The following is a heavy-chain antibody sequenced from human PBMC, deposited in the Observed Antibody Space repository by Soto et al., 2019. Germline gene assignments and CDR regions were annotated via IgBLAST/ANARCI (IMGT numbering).Heavy chain of an antibody. Sequence: EVQLLESGGGLVQPGGSLRLSCAASGFTFSSYAMSWVRQAPGKGLEWVSAISGSGGSTYYADSVKGRFTISRDNSKNTLYLQMNSLRAEDTAVYYCAKNGRPMLPRGYYYDSSGLGHFDYWGQGTLVTVSS. J-gene: IGHJ4*02. D-gene: IGHD3-22*01. V-gene: IGHV3-23*01. CDR2: ISGSGGST. CDR3: AKNGRPMLPRGYYYDSSGLGHFDY. CDR1: GFTFSSYA.